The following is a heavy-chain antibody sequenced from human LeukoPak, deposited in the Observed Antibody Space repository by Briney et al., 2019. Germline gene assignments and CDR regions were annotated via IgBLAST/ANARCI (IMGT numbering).Heavy chain of an antibody. J-gene: IGHJ3*02. CDR2: ISSSSSTI. Sequence: GGSLRLSCAASGFTFSSYSMNWVRQAPGKGLEWVSYISSSSSTIYYADSVKGRFTISRDNAKSSLYLQMNSLRAEDPAVYYCARVRGGYCSGTSCYNAFDIWGQGTMVTVSS. V-gene: IGHV3-48*01. CDR1: GFTFSSYS. CDR3: ARVRGGYCSGTSCYNAFDI. D-gene: IGHD2-2*02.